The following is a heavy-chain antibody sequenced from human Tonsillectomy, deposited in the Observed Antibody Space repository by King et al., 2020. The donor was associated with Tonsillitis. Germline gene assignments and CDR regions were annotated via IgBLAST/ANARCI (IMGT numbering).Heavy chain of an antibody. Sequence: QLQESGPGLVKPSQTLSLTCTVSGGSISSGSYYWSWIRQPAGKGLEWIGRIYTSGSTNYNPSLKSRVTVSVDTSKNQFSLKLSSVTAADTAVYYCARGVFCSSTSCYCSNWFDPWGQGTLVTVSS. D-gene: IGHD2-2*01. CDR3: ARGVFCSSTSCYCSNWFDP. CDR1: GGSISSGSYY. J-gene: IGHJ5*02. V-gene: IGHV4-61*02. CDR2: IYTSGST.